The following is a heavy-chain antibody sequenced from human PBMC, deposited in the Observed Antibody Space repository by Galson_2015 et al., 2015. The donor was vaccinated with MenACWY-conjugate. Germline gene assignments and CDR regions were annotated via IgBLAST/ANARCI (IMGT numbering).Heavy chain of an antibody. CDR2: IKKDGSEK. CDR3: ARGHYGMDF. CDR1: GFTFRNYW. Sequence: SLRLSCAVSGFTFRNYWMTWVRQAPGKGLEWVASIKKDGSEKYYVDSVKGRFTISRDNTKNSMYLEMNSLRAEDTAVYYCARGHYGMDFSGQATTVTASS. J-gene: IGHJ6*02. V-gene: IGHV3-7*03.